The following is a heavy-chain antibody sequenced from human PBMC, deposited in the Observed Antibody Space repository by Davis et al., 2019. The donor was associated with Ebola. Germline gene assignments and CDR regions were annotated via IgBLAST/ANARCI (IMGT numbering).Heavy chain of an antibody. Sequence: GGSLRLSCPASGFTFGDYAMSWVRQAPGKGLEWVGFIRSKAYGGTTEYAASVKGRFIISRDDSKCIAYLQMNSLKTEDTAVYYCARSYDSTGYYPGYFQLWGQGTLVTVSS. CDR2: IRSKAYGGTT. V-gene: IGHV3-49*04. J-gene: IGHJ1*01. CDR3: ARSYDSTGYYPGYFQL. CDR1: GFTFGDYA. D-gene: IGHD3-22*01.